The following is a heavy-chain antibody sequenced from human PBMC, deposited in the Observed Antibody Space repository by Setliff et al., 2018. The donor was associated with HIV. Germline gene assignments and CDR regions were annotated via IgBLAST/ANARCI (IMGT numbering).Heavy chain of an antibody. V-gene: IGHV4-61*02. CDR2: IYASGTT. CDR3: ARLGHYDSSGYYSALYFDS. J-gene: IGHJ4*02. CDR1: GGSISRGTYY. D-gene: IGHD3-22*01. Sequence: KASETLSLTCTVSGGSISRGTYYWSWIRQPAGKGLEWIGRIYASGTTNYNPSLKSRVTISIDTSKSQFSLKLSSVAAADTAMYFCARLGHYDSSGYYSALYFDSWGQGTLVTVSS.